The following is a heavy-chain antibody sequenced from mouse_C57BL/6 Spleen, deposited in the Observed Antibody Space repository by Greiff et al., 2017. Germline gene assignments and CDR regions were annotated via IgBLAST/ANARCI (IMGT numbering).Heavy chain of an antibody. CDR3: TAYYSNYDY. D-gene: IGHD2-5*01. Sequence: VQLLQSGAELVRPGASVKLSCTASGFNFKDYYMHWVKQRPEQGLEWIGRIDPDDGDTEYAPRFQGKDTMTGDTSSNTAYLQPSSLTSEDTAVYYCTAYYSNYDYWGQGTTLTVSS. CDR1: GFNFKDYY. V-gene: IGHV14-1*01. J-gene: IGHJ2*01. CDR2: IDPDDGDT.